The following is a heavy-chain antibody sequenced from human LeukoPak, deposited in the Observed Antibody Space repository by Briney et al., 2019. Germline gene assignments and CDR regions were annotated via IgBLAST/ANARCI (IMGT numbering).Heavy chain of an antibody. CDR2: IYTSGST. V-gene: IGHV4-4*07. CDR1: GGSISSYY. D-gene: IGHD3-9*01. Sequence: SETLSLTCTVSGGSISSYYWSWIRQPAGKGLEWIGRIYTSGSTNYNPSLKSRVTMSVDTSKNQFSLKLSSVTAADTAVYYCASTYYDILTGNGSQFDYWGQGTLVPVSS. J-gene: IGHJ4*02. CDR3: ASTYYDILTGNGSQFDY.